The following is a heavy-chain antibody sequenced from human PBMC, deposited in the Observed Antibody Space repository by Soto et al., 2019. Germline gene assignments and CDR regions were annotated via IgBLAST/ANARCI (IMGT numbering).Heavy chain of an antibody. Sequence: PGGSLRLSCAASGFTFSSYGMHWVRQAPGKGLEWVAVISYDGSNKYYADSVKGRFTISRDNSKNTLYLQMSSLRAEDTAVYYCAKEGSGYGSYDSSGYYNWFDPWGQGTLVTSPQ. V-gene: IGHV3-30*18. CDR1: GFTFSSYG. D-gene: IGHD3-22*01. CDR2: ISYDGSNK. CDR3: AKEGSGYGSYDSSGYYNWFDP. J-gene: IGHJ5*02.